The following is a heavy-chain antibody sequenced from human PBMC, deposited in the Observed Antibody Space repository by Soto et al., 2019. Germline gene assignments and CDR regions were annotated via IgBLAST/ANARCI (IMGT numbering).Heavy chain of an antibody. CDR1: EGKIISRSCY. D-gene: IGHD3-9*01. J-gene: IGHJ4*01. V-gene: IGHV4-39*01. CDR2: IYYSGST. CDR3: SRQHKILTGYVGHLAY. Sequence: SVAEGKIISRSCYRVRKKKTPGKGLEWIGSIYYSGSTYHNPSLNSRFTISVDTSKNQFPLKLSSVTAADTAVYYFSRQHKILTGYVGHLAYWGHGTPVTGSP.